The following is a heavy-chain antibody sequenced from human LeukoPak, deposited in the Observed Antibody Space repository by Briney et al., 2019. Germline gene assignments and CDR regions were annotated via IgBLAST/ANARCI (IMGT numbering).Heavy chain of an antibody. Sequence: PSETVSLTCTVSGGSISSYYWSWIRQPPGKGLEWIGYIYYSGSTNYNPSLKSRVTISVDTSKNQFSLKLSSVTAADTAVYYCAREENAVFDYRGQGTLVTVSS. J-gene: IGHJ4*02. V-gene: IGHV4-59*01. CDR1: GGSISSYY. CDR3: AREENAVFDY. CDR2: IYYSGST. D-gene: IGHD2-2*01.